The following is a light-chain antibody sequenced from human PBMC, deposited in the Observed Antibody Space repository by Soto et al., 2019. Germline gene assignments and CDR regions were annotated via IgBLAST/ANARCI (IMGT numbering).Light chain of an antibody. CDR2: DVS. CDR3: CSFTSSSTPGYV. J-gene: IGLJ1*01. Sequence: QSALAQPASVSGSPGQSIAISCAGTISDVGGYNSVSWYQQHPGKAPKLMIYDVSNRPSGVSNRFSGSKSVNTASLTISWLQAEDEADYYCCSFTSSSTPGYVFGTGTKVTVL. CDR1: ISDVGGYNS. V-gene: IGLV2-14*03.